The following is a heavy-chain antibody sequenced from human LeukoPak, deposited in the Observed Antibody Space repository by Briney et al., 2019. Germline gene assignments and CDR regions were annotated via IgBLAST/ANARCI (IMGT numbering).Heavy chain of an antibody. CDR1: GFTVSSNY. CDR2: IYSGGST. Sequence: GGSLRLSCAASGFTVSSNYMSWVRRAPGKGLEWVSVIYSGGSTYYADSVKGRFTISRDNSKNTLYLQMNSLRAEDTAVYYCARDRGVGATPDYYYYGMDVWGQGTTVTVSS. CDR3: ARDRGVGATPDYYYYGMDV. V-gene: IGHV3-66*01. D-gene: IGHD1-26*01. J-gene: IGHJ6*02.